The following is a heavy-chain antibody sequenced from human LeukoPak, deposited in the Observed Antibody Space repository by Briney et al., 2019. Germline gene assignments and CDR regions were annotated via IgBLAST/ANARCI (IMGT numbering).Heavy chain of an antibody. J-gene: IGHJ4*02. CDR1: GGSISSSSYY. D-gene: IGHD2-21*01. V-gene: IGHV4-39*01. CDR3: ARNIRYCGGDCYQTVFDH. Sequence: SETLSLTCTVSGGSISSSSYYWGWIRQPPGKGLEWIGSIYYSGSTYYNPSLKSRVTISVDTSKNQFSLKLSSVTAADTAVYYCARNIRYCGGDCYQTVFDHWGQGTLVTVSS. CDR2: IYYSGST.